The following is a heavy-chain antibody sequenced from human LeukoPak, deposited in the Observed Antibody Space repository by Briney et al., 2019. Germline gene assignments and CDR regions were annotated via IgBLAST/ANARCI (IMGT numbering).Heavy chain of an antibody. CDR1: GGTFSSYA. D-gene: IGHD1-26*01. Sequence: ASVKVSCKASGGTFSSYAISWVRQAPGRGLEWMGGIIPIFGTANYAQKFQGRVTITTDESTSTAYMELSSLRSEDTAVYYCARDRLGATTVGAFDIWGQGTMVTVSS. V-gene: IGHV1-69*05. CDR3: ARDRLGATTVGAFDI. J-gene: IGHJ3*02. CDR2: IIPIFGTA.